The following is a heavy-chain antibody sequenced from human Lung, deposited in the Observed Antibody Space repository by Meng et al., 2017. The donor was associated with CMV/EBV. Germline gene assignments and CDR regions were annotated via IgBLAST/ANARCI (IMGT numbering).Heavy chain of an antibody. D-gene: IGHD3-22*01. V-gene: IGHV3-30*02. CDR3: AKRGDSSGTYAMDV. Sequence: GGSLRLXCAASGFTFSSYAMHWVRQAPGKGLEWVANIRFDGTNKYHADSVKGRFTISRDNSKNTLYLQMNSLRAEDTAVYYCAKRGDSSGTYAMDVWGQGTSVTVPS. J-gene: IGHJ6*02. CDR2: IRFDGTNK. CDR1: GFTFSSYA.